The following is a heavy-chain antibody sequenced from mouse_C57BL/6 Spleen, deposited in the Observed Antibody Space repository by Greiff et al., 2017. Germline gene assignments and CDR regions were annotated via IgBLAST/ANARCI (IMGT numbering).Heavy chain of an antibody. V-gene: IGHV7-3*01. CDR2: IRNKANGYTT. J-gene: IGHJ2*01. Sequence: EVKLMESGGGLVQPGGSLSLSCAASGFTFTDYYMSWVRQPPGKALEWLGFIRNKANGYTTEYSASVKGRFTISRDNSQSILYLQMNALRAEDSATYYCARYDGSSSYFDYWGQGTTLTVSS. D-gene: IGHD1-1*01. CDR1: GFTFTDYY. CDR3: ARYDGSSSYFDY.